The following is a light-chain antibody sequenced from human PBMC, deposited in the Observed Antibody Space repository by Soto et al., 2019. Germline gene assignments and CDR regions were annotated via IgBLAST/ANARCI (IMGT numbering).Light chain of an antibody. Sequence: DIQMTQSPSSLSASVGDRFTITFRANQGISIYLNWFQQKPGKAPKLLIYDASNLQTGVPSRFSGSGSGTDFTLIISRLQPEDIATYYCQQHDNFPTFGQGTRLEIK. CDR3: QQHDNFPT. V-gene: IGKV1-33*01. CDR1: QGISIY. CDR2: DAS. J-gene: IGKJ5*01.